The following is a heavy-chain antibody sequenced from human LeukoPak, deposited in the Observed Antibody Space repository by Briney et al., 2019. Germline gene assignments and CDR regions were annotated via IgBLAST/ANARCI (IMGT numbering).Heavy chain of an antibody. J-gene: IGHJ4*02. CDR1: GFTFTAYL. V-gene: IGHV3-30-3*01. Sequence: GGSPRLSCAASGFTFTAYLIHWVRQAPGKGLEWVAVMSSDGNAMFYADSVKGRFTISRDNSKNTLYLQMNSLRAEDTAVYYCVRESEYYFDHSASFDYWGQGTLVTVSS. CDR2: MSSDGNAM. D-gene: IGHD3-22*01. CDR3: VRESEYYFDHSASFDY.